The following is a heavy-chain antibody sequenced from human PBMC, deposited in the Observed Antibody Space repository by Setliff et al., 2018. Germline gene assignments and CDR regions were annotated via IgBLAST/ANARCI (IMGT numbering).Heavy chain of an antibody. J-gene: IGHJ6*03. D-gene: IGHD6-13*01. CDR3: ARVAAAGPSILYMDV. Sequence: ASVKVSCKASGGTFSSYAISWVRQAPGQGLEWMGGIIPILGIANYAQKFQGRVTITADKSTSTAYMELRSLRSDDTAVYYCARVAAAGPSILYMDVWGKGTTVTVSS. V-gene: IGHV1-69*10. CDR2: IIPILGIA. CDR1: GGTFSSYA.